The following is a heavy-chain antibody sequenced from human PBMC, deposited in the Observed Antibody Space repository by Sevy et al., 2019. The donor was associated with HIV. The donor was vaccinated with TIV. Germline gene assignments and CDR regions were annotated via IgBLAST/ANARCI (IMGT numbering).Heavy chain of an antibody. J-gene: IGHJ4*02. CDR1: GFTFSSYA. D-gene: IGHD3-10*01. Sequence: GGSLRLSCAASGFTFSSYAMSWVRQAPGKGLEWVSAFSGSGGSTYYADSVKGRFTISRDNAKNSLYLHMNSLRAEDTAVYYCARGDYYGSLYYFDYWGPGTLVTVSS. CDR2: FSGSGGST. CDR3: ARGDYYGSLYYFDY. V-gene: IGHV3-23*01.